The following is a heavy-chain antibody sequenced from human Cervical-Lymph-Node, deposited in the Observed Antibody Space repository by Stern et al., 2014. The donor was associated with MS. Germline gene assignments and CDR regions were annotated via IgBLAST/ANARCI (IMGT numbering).Heavy chain of an antibody. V-gene: IGHV1-3*01. Sequence: QVQLVESGAEVMKPGASVTVSCKASGYTFTSYAMHWVRQAPGQRLEWMGWINAGNGNTKYSQKFQGRVTITRDTSASTAYMELSSLRSEDTAVYYCARPYSSSWYYFDYWGQGTLVTVSS. J-gene: IGHJ4*02. D-gene: IGHD6-13*01. CDR1: GYTFTSYA. CDR3: ARPYSSSWYYFDY. CDR2: INAGNGNT.